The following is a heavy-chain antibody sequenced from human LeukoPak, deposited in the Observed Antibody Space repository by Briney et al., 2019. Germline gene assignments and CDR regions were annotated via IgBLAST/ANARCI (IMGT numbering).Heavy chain of an antibody. CDR3: ARGGYSYATYDAFDI. D-gene: IGHD5-18*01. V-gene: IGHV3-7*04. J-gene: IGHJ3*02. Sequence: GGSLRLSCAASGFTFSSYWMSWVRQAPGKGLEWVANIKQDGSEKYYVDSVKGRFTISRDNAMNSLYLQMNSLRAEDTAVYYCARGGYSYATYDAFDIWGQGTMVTVSS. CDR1: GFTFSSYW. CDR2: IKQDGSEK.